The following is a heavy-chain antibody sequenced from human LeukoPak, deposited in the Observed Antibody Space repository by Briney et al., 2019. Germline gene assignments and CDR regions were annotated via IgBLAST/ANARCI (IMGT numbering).Heavy chain of an antibody. CDR1: GYTFTSYD. J-gene: IGHJ4*02. CDR2: MNPNSGNT. D-gene: IGHD3-3*01. V-gene: IGHV1-8*01. CDR3: ARGVPYDFWSGYYKGLVDY. Sequence: ASVNVSCKASGYTFTSYDINWVRQATGQGLEWMGWMNPNSGNTGYAQKFQGRVTMTRNTSISTAYMELSSLRFEDTAVYYCARGVPYDFWSGYYKGLVDYWGQGTLVTVSS.